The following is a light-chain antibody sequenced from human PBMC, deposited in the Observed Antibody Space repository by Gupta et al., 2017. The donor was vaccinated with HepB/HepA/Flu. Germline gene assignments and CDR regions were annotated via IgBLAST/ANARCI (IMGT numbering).Light chain of an antibody. CDR1: QSVSDN. J-gene: IGKJ3*01. Sequence: EIVMTQSPATLSVSPGERATLSCRASQSVSDNLAWFQQKPGQAPRLLIYGASTRATGIPARFSGSGSGTEFTLTISSLQSEDFAVYYCQENKKWPPHFGPGTTVDIK. CDR3: QENKKWPPH. V-gene: IGKV3-15*01. CDR2: GAS.